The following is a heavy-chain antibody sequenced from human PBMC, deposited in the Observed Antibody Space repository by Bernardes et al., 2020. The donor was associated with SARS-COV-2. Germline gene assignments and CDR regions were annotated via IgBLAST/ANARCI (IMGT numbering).Heavy chain of an antibody. CDR2: ISYDGSNI. CDR3: ARAYAEPSPFDY. D-gene: IGHD2-2*01. V-gene: IGHV3-30*03. J-gene: IGHJ4*02. Sequence: GGSLRLSCAASGFTFSSYGMHWVRQAPGKGLEWVAVISYDGSNIYFVDSAKGRFTISRDNSKNTLYLQMNSLRAEDTAVFYCARAYAEPSPFDYWGQGTLVTVSS. CDR1: GFTFSSYG.